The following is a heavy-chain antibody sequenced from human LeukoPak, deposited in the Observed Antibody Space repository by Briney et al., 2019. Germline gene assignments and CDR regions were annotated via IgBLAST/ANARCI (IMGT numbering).Heavy chain of an antibody. Sequence: ASVKVSCKGSGYIFRNYGISWMRQAPGQGLEWMGWISAYNGNRKYAQNLQDRVSMTTDTATSTAYMELRSLRSDDTAVYYCASGPFPGVTDYWGQGTLVTVSS. CDR2: ISAYNGNR. J-gene: IGHJ4*02. CDR1: GYIFRNYG. CDR3: ASGPFPGVTDY. D-gene: IGHD4-23*01. V-gene: IGHV1-18*04.